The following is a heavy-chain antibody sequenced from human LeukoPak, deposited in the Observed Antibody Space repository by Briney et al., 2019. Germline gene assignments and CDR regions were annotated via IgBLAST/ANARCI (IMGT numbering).Heavy chain of an antibody. CDR2: IYYSGST. V-gene: IGHV4-59*08. CDR3: TCEVPAAPDTP. Sequence: PSETLSLTCTVSGGSISSYYWSWIRQPPGKGLEWIGYIYYSGSTNYNPSLKSRVTISVDTSKNQFSLKLSSVTAADTAVYYCTCEVPAAPDTPWGQGTLVTVSS. J-gene: IGHJ4*02. CDR1: GGSISSYY. D-gene: IGHD2-2*01.